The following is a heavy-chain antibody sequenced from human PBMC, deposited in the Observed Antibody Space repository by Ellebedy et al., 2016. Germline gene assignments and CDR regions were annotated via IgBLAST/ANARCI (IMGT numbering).Heavy chain of an antibody. CDR2: IIPILALP. J-gene: IGHJ5*02. V-gene: IGHV1-69*04. D-gene: IGHD2-2*01. CDR1: GGAFNSYA. Sequence: ASVKVSCKASGGAFNSYAVSWVRQAPGQGLEWLGRIIPILALPKYAQKFQGRVTITADTSTTTAYMELRSLTSDDTGVYYCAMKGNCSRTACYAKGFDPWGQGTLVTVSS. CDR3: AMKGNCSRTACYAKGFDP.